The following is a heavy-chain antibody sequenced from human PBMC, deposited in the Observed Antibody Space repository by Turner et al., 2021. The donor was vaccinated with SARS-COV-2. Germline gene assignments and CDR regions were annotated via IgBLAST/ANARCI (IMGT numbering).Heavy chain of an antibody. CDR2: INPSGGST. D-gene: IGHD2-8*02. Sequence: QVQLVQTGAEVEKPGASVKVSCKASGYTFTSFYMHWVRKAPGQGLEWMGIINPSGGSTNYAQKFQGRVTMTRDTSTSTVYMELSSLRSEDTAVYYCASSLPAPGGVPGRLNYWGQGALVTVSS. CDR3: ASSLPAPGGVPGRLNY. J-gene: IGHJ4*02. CDR1: GYTFTSFY. V-gene: IGHV1-46*01.